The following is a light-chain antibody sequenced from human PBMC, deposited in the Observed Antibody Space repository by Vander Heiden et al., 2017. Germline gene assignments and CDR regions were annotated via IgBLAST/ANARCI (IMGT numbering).Light chain of an antibody. V-gene: IGKV1-5*03. Sequence: DIQMTQSPSTLSASVGDRVTITCRASQNINSWLAWYQQKPEKAPNLLIYKASRLQDGVPSRFSGSGSGTEFTLTISSLQPDDVATYYCQQYSDPLTFGRGTRVEIK. CDR2: KAS. CDR3: QQYSDPLT. J-gene: IGKJ1*01. CDR1: QNINSW.